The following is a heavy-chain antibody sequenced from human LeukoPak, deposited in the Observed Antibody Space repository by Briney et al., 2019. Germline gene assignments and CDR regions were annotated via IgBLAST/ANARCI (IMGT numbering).Heavy chain of an antibody. Sequence: ASVKVSCKASGGTFSSYAISWVRQAPGQGLEWMGGIIPIFGTVNYAQKFQGRVTITTDESTSTAYMELSSLRSEDTAVYYCAREGSSWKPYNWFDPWGQGTLVTVSS. CDR3: AREGSSWKPYNWFDP. CDR2: IIPIFGTV. V-gene: IGHV1-69*05. J-gene: IGHJ5*02. CDR1: GGTFSSYA. D-gene: IGHD6-13*01.